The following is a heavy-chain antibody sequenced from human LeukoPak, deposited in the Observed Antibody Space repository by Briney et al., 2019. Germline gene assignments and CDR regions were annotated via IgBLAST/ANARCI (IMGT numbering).Heavy chain of an antibody. CDR2: IIPIFGTA. V-gene: IGHV1-69*05. CDR1: GGTFSSYA. D-gene: IGHD3-16*01. Sequence: GASAKVSCKASGGTFSSYAISWVRQAPGQGLEWMGGIIPIFGTANYAQKFQGRVTITTDESTSTAYMELSSLRSGDTAVYYCARDWGLKAFDIWGQGTMVTVSS. J-gene: IGHJ3*02. CDR3: ARDWGLKAFDI.